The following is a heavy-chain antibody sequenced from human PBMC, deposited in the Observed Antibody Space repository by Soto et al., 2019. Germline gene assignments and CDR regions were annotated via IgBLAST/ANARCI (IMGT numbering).Heavy chain of an antibody. CDR1: GGSISSYY. V-gene: IGHV4-59*01. CDR2: IYYSGST. D-gene: IGHD4-17*01. J-gene: IGHJ4*02. Sequence: SETLSLTCTVSGGSISSYYWSWIRQPPGKGLEWIGYIYYSGSTNYNPSLKSRVTISVDTSKNQFSLKLSSVTAADTAVYYCASEYGDLYYWGQGTLVTVS. CDR3: ASEYGDLYY.